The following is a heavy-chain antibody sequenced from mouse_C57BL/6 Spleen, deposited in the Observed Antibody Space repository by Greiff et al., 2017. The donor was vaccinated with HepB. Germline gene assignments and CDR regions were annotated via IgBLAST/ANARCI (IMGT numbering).Heavy chain of an antibody. J-gene: IGHJ2*01. Sequence: QVQLQQPGAELVKPGASVKLSCKASGYTFTSYWMHWVKQRPGQGLEWIGLIHPNSGSTNYNEKFKSKATLTVDKSSSTAYMQLSSLPSEDSAVYYCARGLRQYYFDYWGQGTTLTVSS. D-gene: IGHD1-1*01. CDR3: ARGLRQYYFDY. CDR1: GYTFTSYW. V-gene: IGHV1-64*01. CDR2: IHPNSGST.